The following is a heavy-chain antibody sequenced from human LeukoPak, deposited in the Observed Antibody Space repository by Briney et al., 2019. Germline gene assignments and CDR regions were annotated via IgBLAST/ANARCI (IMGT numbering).Heavy chain of an antibody. CDR3: ARDFRSIAAAGTVFDY. CDR2: IRYDGSNK. Sequence: GGSLRLSCAASGFTFSSYGMHWVRQAPGKGLEWVAFIRYDGSNKYYADSVKGRFTISRDNSKNTLYLQMNSLRAEDTAVYYCARDFRSIAAAGTVFDYWGQGTLVTVSS. CDR1: GFTFSSYG. J-gene: IGHJ4*02. V-gene: IGHV3-30*02. D-gene: IGHD6-13*01.